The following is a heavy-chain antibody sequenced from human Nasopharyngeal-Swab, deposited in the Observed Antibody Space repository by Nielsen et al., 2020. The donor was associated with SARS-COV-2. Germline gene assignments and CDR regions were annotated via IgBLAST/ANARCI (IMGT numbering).Heavy chain of an antibody. V-gene: IGHV3-74*01. J-gene: IGHJ4*02. CDR2: INSDGSIT. CDR1: GFTFSSHW. CDR3: AKGRGFDSSGYQY. D-gene: IGHD3-22*01. Sequence: GESLKLSCAASGFTFSSHWMHWVRQAPGKGLVWVSRINSDGSITNYADSVKGRFTISRDNAKNTLYLQMNSLRAEDTALYYCAKGRGFDSSGYQYWGQGTLVTVSS.